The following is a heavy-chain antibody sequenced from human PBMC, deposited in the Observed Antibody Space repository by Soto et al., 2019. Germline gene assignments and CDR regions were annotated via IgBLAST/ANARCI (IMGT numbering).Heavy chain of an antibody. CDR2: ISHDGSNK. D-gene: IGHD6-13*01. Sequence: PGGSLRLSCAASGFTFGSHAMHWVRQAPGKGLEWVAAISHDGSNKYYADSVKGRFTISRDNSKNTLYLQVNSLRAEDTAVYYCARTNSLGSSWFSVDDWGQRTLDTVSS. V-gene: IGHV3-30*04. J-gene: IGHJ4*02. CDR1: GFTFGSHA. CDR3: ARTNSLGSSWFSVDD.